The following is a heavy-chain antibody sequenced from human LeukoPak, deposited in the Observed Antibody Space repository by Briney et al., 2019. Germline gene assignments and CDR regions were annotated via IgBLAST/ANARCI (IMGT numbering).Heavy chain of an antibody. Sequence: PGGPLRLSCAASGFTFSSYSMNWVRQAPGKGLEWVSYISSSSSTIYYADSVKGRFTISRDNAKNSLYLQMNSLRAEDTAVYYCAREATISLFDPWGQGTLVTVSS. J-gene: IGHJ5*02. CDR2: ISSSSSTI. D-gene: IGHD5-12*01. CDR3: AREATISLFDP. CDR1: GFTFSSYS. V-gene: IGHV3-48*04.